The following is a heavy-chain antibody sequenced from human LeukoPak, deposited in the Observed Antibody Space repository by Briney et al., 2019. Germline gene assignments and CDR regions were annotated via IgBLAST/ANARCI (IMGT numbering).Heavy chain of an antibody. Sequence: GGSLRLSCAASRFTISSNYMGWVRQAPGKGLDWVSVISSGGSTYYSDSVKGRFTISRDNSKNTLYLQMNSLRAEDTAVYYCARDRTNMRYCSSTSCYGYYYYGMDVWGQGTTVTVSS. CDR1: RFTISSNY. D-gene: IGHD2-2*01. CDR3: ARDRTNMRYCSSTSCYGYYYYGMDV. CDR2: ISSGGST. J-gene: IGHJ6*02. V-gene: IGHV3-66*01.